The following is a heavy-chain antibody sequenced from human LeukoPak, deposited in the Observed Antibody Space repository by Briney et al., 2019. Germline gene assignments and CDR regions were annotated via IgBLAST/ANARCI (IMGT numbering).Heavy chain of an antibody. V-gene: IGHV3-48*03. CDR2: ISISGTTI. D-gene: IGHD3-3*01. Sequence: PGGSLRLSCAASGFMFSSFEMNWVRQAPGKGLEWVSYISISGTTIYYTDSVKGRFTISRDNPKNSLYLQMNSLRAEDTAVYYCAKAGNGFGFDYWGQGTLVTVSS. CDR1: GFMFSSFE. J-gene: IGHJ4*02. CDR3: AKAGNGFGFDY.